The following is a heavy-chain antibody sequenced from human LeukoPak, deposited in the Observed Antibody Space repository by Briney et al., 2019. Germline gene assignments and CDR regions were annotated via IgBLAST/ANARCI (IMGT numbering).Heavy chain of an antibody. CDR3: ARDRSITEKYTGRYFHDY. CDR2: IDFNTGDT. CDR1: GYTFTAYY. V-gene: IGHV1-2*02. D-gene: IGHD1-26*01. J-gene: IGHJ4*02. Sequence: GASVRVSFTASGYTFTAYYLHWVRQAPGQGLEWMGWIDFNTGDTKYTQKFQGRVSMTRDTSFNTAYMELSRLTSDDTAVYYCARDRSITEKYTGRYFHDYWGQGSLVTVSS.